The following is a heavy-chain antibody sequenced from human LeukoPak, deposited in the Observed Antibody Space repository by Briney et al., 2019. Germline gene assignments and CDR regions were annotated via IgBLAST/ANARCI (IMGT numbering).Heavy chain of an antibody. CDR2: IYYSGST. Sequence: SETLSLTCTVSGGSISSSSYYWGWIRRPPGKGLEWIGSIYYSGSTYYNPSLKSRVTISVDTSKNQFSLKLSSVTAADTAVYYCARWGRGGGRAFDIWGQGTMVTVSS. CDR1: GGSISSSSYY. J-gene: IGHJ3*02. D-gene: IGHD2-15*01. V-gene: IGHV4-39*01. CDR3: ARWGRGGGRAFDI.